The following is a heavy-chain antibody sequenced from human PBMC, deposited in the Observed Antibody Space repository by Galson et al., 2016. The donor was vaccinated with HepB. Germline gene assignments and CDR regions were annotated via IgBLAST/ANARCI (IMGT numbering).Heavy chain of an antibody. V-gene: IGHV3-30*04. Sequence: SLRLSCAASGFTFSSYAMHWVRQAPGKGLEWVAVISSDGSNKYYADSVKGRFTISRDNSKNTLYLHMNSLRAEDTAVYYRARPIFGVVIFSYYFDYWGQGTLVTVSS. CDR1: GFTFSSYA. CDR2: ISSDGSNK. CDR3: ARPIFGVVIFSYYFDY. D-gene: IGHD3-3*01. J-gene: IGHJ4*02.